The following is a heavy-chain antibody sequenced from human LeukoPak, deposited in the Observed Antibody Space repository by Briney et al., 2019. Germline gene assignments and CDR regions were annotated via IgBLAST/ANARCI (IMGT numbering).Heavy chain of an antibody. CDR2: SSGSGRDA. V-gene: IGHV3-23*01. CDR1: GFTFSTSD. D-gene: IGHD3-22*01. CDR3: AKDALSQYDSTGSFDY. J-gene: IGHJ4*02. Sequence: GGSLRLSCAASGFTFSTSDMSWVRQAPGKGLEWVSASSGSGRDAYYADSVKGRFTISRDNSKNTVYLQMNSLRAEDTAVYYRAKDALSQYDSTGSFDYWGQGTLVTVSS.